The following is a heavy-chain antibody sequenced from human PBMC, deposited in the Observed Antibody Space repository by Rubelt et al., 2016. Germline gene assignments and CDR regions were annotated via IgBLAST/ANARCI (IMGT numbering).Heavy chain of an antibody. CDR1: GFTFSRYA. CDR2: ISGSGGST. Sequence: SRGGLVQPGGSLRVSCAASGFTFSRYAMNWVRQAPGKGLEWVAAISGSGGSTFYADSGKGRFTISRDNSKNTLYLQMNSLRAEDTAVYYCAKDRVGSWFSLDYWGQGALVTVSS. V-gene: IGHV3-23*01. CDR3: AKDRVGSWFSLDY. D-gene: IGHD6-13*01. J-gene: IGHJ4*02.